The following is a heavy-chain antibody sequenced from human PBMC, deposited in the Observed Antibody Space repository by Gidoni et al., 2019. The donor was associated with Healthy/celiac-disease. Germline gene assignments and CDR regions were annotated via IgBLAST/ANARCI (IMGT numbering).Heavy chain of an antibody. Sequence: QLQLQESGPGLVKPSETLSLTCTVPGGSISSSSYYWGWIRQPPGKGLEWIGSIYYSGSTYYNPSLKSRVTISVDTSKNQFSLKLSSVTAADTAVYYCARYYDYVWGSYRDDYWGQGTLVTVSS. CDR3: ARYYDYVWGSYRDDY. J-gene: IGHJ4*02. D-gene: IGHD3-16*02. V-gene: IGHV4-39*07. CDR2: IYYSGST. CDR1: GGSISSSSYY.